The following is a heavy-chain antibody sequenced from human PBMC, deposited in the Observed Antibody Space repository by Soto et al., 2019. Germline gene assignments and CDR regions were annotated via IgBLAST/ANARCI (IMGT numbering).Heavy chain of an antibody. CDR1: LFPLISYW. Sequence: GVSLYLSCASPLFPLISYWMRWVLQRPGPGLEWVANIKQDGSEKYYVDSVKGRFTISRDNAKNSLYLQMNSLRDEDTAVYYCVRALTAQVYYDSVGAQYIPSINGM. CDR2: IKQDGSEK. J-gene: IGHJ6*01. D-gene: IGHD3-22*01. CDR3: VRALTAQVYYDSVGAQYIPSINGM. V-gene: IGHV3-7*01.